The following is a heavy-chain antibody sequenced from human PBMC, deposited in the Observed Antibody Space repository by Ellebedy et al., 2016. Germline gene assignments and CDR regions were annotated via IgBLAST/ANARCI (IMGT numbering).Heavy chain of an antibody. J-gene: IGHJ6*02. CDR3: ARGHYVMDV. CDR1: GFNFSDHY. Sequence: GESLKTSXAASGFNFSDHYLSWLRQDQGKGLEWVSYISRDSGTTIYYADSVKGRFTISRDNAKNSVYLQMNSLRAEDTAVYYCARGHYVMDVWGQGTTVTVSS. V-gene: IGHV3-11*01. CDR2: ISRDSGTTI. D-gene: IGHD3-16*01.